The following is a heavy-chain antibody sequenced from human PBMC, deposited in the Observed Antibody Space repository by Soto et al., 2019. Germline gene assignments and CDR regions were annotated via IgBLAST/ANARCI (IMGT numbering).Heavy chain of an antibody. J-gene: IGHJ3*02. CDR3: ARVGDSRAGDVFDI. D-gene: IGHD3-22*01. Sequence: QVQLVQSGAEVKKPGSSVKVSCKASGGTFSSFTVSWVRQAPGQGLEWMGGIIPLFGTTNFALKFQGRVTITADESTSTAYMELSSLRSEDTAVYYCARVGDSRAGDVFDIWGQGTMVTVSS. CDR1: GGTFSSFT. CDR2: IIPLFGTT. V-gene: IGHV1-69*12.